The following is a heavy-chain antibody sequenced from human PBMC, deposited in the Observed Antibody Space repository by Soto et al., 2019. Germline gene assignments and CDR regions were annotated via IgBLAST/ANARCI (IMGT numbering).Heavy chain of an antibody. D-gene: IGHD3-3*01. V-gene: IGHV3-11*04. CDR1: GFIFSDYY. CDR2: ISSSGPST. Sequence: GSLRLSCAASGFIFSDYYMSWIRQAPGRGLEWVSHISSSGPSTFYADSVKGRFTISRDNAKNSLYLQMNSRRAEDTAVYYCASTAYYDFWSGYQFNDWGQAPLLNVSS. CDR3: ASTAYYDFWSGYQFND. J-gene: IGHJ4*02.